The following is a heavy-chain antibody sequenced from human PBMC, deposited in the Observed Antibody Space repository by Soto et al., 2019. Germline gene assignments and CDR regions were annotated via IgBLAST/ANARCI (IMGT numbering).Heavy chain of an antibody. J-gene: IGHJ4*02. Sequence: QITLNESGPTLVKPTEPLTLTCTFSGFSLSTSGVGVGWIRQSPGKAPEWLALMYWDDEKRYSASLKSRLTISKDTTKNLVVLTMANLDPADTATYHCAHRVLRTVFGLVTTTAIYFDFWGQGTPVAVSS. CDR2: MYWDDEK. CDR3: AHRVLRTVFGLVTTTAIYFDF. D-gene: IGHD3-3*01. V-gene: IGHV2-5*02. CDR1: GFSLSTSGVG.